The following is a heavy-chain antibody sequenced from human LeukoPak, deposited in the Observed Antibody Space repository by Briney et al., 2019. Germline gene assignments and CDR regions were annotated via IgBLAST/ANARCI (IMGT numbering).Heavy chain of an antibody. Sequence: SETLSLTCTVSGGSISSYYWSWIGQPPGKGLEWIGYIYYSGSTNYNPSLKSRVTISVDTSKNQFSLKLSSVTAADTAVYYCARLVTRYYFDYWGQGTLVTVSS. V-gene: IGHV4-59*08. D-gene: IGHD4-11*01. CDR3: ARLVTRYYFDY. CDR2: IYYSGST. CDR1: GGSISSYY. J-gene: IGHJ4*02.